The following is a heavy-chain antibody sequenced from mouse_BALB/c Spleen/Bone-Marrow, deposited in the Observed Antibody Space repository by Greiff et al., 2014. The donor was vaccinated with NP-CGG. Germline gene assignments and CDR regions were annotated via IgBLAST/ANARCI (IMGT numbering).Heavy chain of an antibody. CDR3: EGRDYSFPY. Sequence: VQLQQSGAELVRPGTSVKVSCKASGYAFTNYLIEWVKQRPGQGLEWIGVINPGSGGTNYNEKFKGKATLTADKSSSTAYMQPGSLPSNDPAVYFCEGRDYSFPYWGKGPLVIVSA. D-gene: IGHD2-13*01. CDR2: INPGSGGT. CDR1: GYAFTNYL. V-gene: IGHV1-54*01. J-gene: IGHJ3*01.